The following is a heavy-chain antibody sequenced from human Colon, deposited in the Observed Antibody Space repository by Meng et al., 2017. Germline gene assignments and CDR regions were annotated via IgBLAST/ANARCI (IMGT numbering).Heavy chain of an antibody. V-gene: IGHV4-34*01. J-gene: IGHJ5*02. D-gene: IGHD6-19*01. CDR2: INHSGST. CDR1: GGSFSGYY. CDR3: ARERLSSGWYGGRWFDP. Sequence: VQLQQWGAGLFKPSETLSLPCAVYGGSFSGYYWSWIRQPPGKGLEWIGEINHSGSTNYNPSLKSRVTISVDTSKNQFSLKLSSVTAADTAVYYCARERLSSGWYGGRWFDPWGQGTLVTVS.